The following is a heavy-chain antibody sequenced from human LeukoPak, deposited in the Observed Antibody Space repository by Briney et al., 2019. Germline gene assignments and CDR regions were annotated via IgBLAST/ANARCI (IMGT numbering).Heavy chain of an antibody. J-gene: IGHJ4*02. CDR3: ARIGLLSAFDY. Sequence: SETLSLTCSVSGASISSYYWSWIRQPPGKGLEWIAYIYYDGNTNYNPSLKSRVTISVDTSKNQFSLKLSSVTGADTAVYYCARIGLLSAFDYWGQGTLVTVSS. CDR1: GASISSYY. CDR2: IYYDGNT. V-gene: IGHV4-59*01.